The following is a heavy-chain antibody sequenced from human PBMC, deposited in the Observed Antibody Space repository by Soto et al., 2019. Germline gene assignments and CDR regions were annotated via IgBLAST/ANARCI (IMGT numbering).Heavy chain of an antibody. CDR2: ISGSGGST. D-gene: IGHD3-3*01. Sequence: EVQLLESGGGLVQPGGSLRLSCAASGFTFSSYAMSWVRQAPGKGLEWVSAISGSGGSTYYADSVKGRFTISRDNSKNTLYMQMNSMRADDTAIYYCAKDTDYDFWSGYPQTDDAFDIWGQGTMVTVSS. J-gene: IGHJ3*02. V-gene: IGHV3-23*01. CDR1: GFTFSSYA. CDR3: AKDTDYDFWSGYPQTDDAFDI.